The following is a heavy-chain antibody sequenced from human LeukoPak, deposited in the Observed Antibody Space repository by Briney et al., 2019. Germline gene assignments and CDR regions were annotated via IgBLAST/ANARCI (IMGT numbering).Heavy chain of an antibody. CDR1: GFTFSSYW. V-gene: IGHV3-74*01. J-gene: IGHJ4*02. Sequence: PGGSLRLSCAASGFTFSSYWMHWVREAPGKGLVWVSRINSDGSSTSYADSVKGRFTISRDNAKNTLYLQMNSLRAEDTAVYYCARDSIAVAGTVYWGQGTLVTVSS. D-gene: IGHD6-19*01. CDR3: ARDSIAVAGTVY. CDR2: INSDGSST.